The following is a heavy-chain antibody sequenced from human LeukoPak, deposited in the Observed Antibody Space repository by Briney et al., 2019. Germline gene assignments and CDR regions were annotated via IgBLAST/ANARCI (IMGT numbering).Heavy chain of an antibody. Sequence: GGSLRLSCAASGFTFSSYWMSWVRQAPGKGLEWVANIKLDGSENNYVDSVKGRFTISRDNAKNSLYLQMNSLRADDMAVYYCARDSPFEGYWGQGTLVTVSS. J-gene: IGHJ4*02. CDR1: GFTFSSYW. CDR3: ARDSPFEGY. D-gene: IGHD3-9*01. CDR2: IKLDGSEN. V-gene: IGHV3-7*03.